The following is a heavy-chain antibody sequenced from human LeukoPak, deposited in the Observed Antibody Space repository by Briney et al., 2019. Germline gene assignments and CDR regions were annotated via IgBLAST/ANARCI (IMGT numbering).Heavy chain of an antibody. Sequence: PGGSLRLSCAVSGITVSGKHMSWVRQAPGKGPEWVSITYGGGSTFFADSVKGRFTTSRDNSKNTVCLQMNTLRAEDTAVYYCARTSDYRFEYWGQGTLVTVSS. V-gene: IGHV3-53*01. CDR3: ARTSDYRFEY. CDR1: GITVSGKH. J-gene: IGHJ4*02. CDR2: TYGGGST. D-gene: IGHD3-9*01.